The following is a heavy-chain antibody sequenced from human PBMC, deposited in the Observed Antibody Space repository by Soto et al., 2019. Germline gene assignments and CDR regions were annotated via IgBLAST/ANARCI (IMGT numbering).Heavy chain of an antibody. CDR3: TTSYDFLSGYQSYYYYYDGMDV. J-gene: IGHJ6*02. V-gene: IGHV3-15*07. D-gene: IGHD3-3*01. CDR1: GFTFSNAW. CDR2: IKRKTDGGTT. Sequence: EVQLVESGGGLVKPGGSLRLSCAASGFTFSNAWMNWVGQAPGKGLECVGRIKRKTDGGTTDYAAPVNGRFTISRDDSKNTLDLQMNSLKIEDTAVYYCTTSYDFLSGYQSYYYYYDGMDVWGQGTTVTVSS.